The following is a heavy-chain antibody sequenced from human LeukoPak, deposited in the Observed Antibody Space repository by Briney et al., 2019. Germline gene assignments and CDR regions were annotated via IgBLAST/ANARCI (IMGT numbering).Heavy chain of an antibody. V-gene: IGHV1-2*02. Sequence: ASVKVSCKASGYTFTGYYMHWVRQAPGQGLEWMGWINPNSGGTNYAQKFQGRVTMTRDTSISTAYMELSRLRSEDTAVYYCARSVLLRFLEWSVEIWGQGTMVTVSS. CDR1: GYTFTGYY. J-gene: IGHJ3*02. D-gene: IGHD3-3*01. CDR2: INPNSGGT. CDR3: ARSVLLRFLEWSVEI.